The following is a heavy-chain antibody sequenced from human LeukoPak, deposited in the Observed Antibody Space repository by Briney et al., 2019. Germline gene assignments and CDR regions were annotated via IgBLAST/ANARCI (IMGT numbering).Heavy chain of an antibody. CDR3: ARVEAHSGSYSSPYFDY. CDR1: GGSISSYY. V-gene: IGHV4-59*01. D-gene: IGHD1-26*01. Sequence: SETLSLTCTVSGGSISSYYWSWIRQPPGKGLEWIGYIYYSGSTNYNPSLKSRVTISVDTSKNQFSLKLSSVTAADTAVYYCARVEAHSGSYSSPYFDYWGQGTLVTVSS. J-gene: IGHJ4*02. CDR2: IYYSGST.